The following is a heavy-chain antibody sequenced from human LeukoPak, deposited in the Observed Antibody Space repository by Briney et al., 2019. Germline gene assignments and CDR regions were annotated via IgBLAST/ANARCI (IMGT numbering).Heavy chain of an antibody. D-gene: IGHD6-25*01. CDR1: GGSISPYY. J-gene: IGHJ3*01. CDR2: IFHNGNT. Sequence: SETLSLTCTVSGGSISPYYWSWIRQPPGKGLEWIGYIFHNGNTNYNPSLKRRVTILVDRSKNQFSLKLSSVTAADTAVYYCVRKAANSGAFDVWALGTMVTVSS. V-gene: IGHV4-4*09. CDR3: VRKAANSGAFDV.